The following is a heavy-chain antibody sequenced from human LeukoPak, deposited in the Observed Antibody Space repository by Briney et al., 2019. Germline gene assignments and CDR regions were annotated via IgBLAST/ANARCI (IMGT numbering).Heavy chain of an antibody. CDR1: GFTFSDYY. J-gene: IGHJ4*02. V-gene: IGHV3-7*01. CDR3: ATNRPLDY. Sequence: GGSLRLSCAASGFTFSDYYMNWVRQAPGKGLEWVANIEQNGLEKYYVDSVKGRFTISRDNAKKSLYLQMNSLRVEDTAVYYCATNRPLDYWGQGTLVTVSS. CDR2: IEQNGLEK. D-gene: IGHD2/OR15-2a*01.